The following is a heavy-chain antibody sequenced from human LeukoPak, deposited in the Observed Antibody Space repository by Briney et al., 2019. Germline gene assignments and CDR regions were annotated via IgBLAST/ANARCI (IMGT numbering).Heavy chain of an antibody. J-gene: IGHJ4*02. Sequence: GGSLRLSCAASGFTFSSYSMNWVRQAPGKGLEWVSSISSSSSYIYYADSVKGRFTISRDNAKNSLYLQMNSLRAEDTAVYYCARETRSPYSSSPHFDYWGQGTLVTVSS. V-gene: IGHV3-21*01. CDR2: ISSSSSYI. D-gene: IGHD6-6*01. CDR3: ARETRSPYSSSPHFDY. CDR1: GFTFSSYS.